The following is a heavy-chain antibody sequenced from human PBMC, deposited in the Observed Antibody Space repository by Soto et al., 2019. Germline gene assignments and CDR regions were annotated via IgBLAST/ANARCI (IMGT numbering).Heavy chain of an antibody. J-gene: IGHJ6*02. CDR1: GGTFSSYA. Sequence: GASVKVSCKASGGTFSSYAISWVRQAPGQGLEWMGGIIPIFGTANYAQKSQGRVTITADKSTSTAYMELSSLRSEDTAVYYCARTPPVAARPVYYYYGMDVWGQGTTVTVSS. V-gene: IGHV1-69*06. CDR2: IIPIFGTA. CDR3: ARTPPVAARPVYYYYGMDV. D-gene: IGHD6-6*01.